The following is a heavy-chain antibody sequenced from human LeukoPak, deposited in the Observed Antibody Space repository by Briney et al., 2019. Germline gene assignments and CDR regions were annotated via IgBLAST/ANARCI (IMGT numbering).Heavy chain of an antibody. Sequence: PGGSLRLSCAASGFTSSSYWMYWVLQAPGKGLVWVSRINSDGTSTTYAESVKGRFTISRDNAKNTLYLQMNSLRAEDTAMYYCARVTSSRGAIDIWGQGTMVTVSS. D-gene: IGHD6-13*01. CDR3: ARVTSSRGAIDI. V-gene: IGHV3-74*03. CDR2: INSDGTST. J-gene: IGHJ3*02. CDR1: GFTSSSYW.